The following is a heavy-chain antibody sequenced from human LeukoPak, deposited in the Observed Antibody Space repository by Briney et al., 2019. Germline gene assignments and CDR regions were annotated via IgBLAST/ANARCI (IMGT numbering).Heavy chain of an antibody. V-gene: IGHV3-48*03. CDR3: ARDVNYYYYMDV. J-gene: IGHJ6*03. CDR2: ISDSVSTI. CDR1: GFTFSSYE. Sequence: GGSLRLSCAASGFTFSSYEMNWVRQAPGKGLEWVSYISDSVSTIYYADAVKGRFTISRDNAKNSLYLQMNSLRAEDTAVYYCARDVNYYYYMDVWGKGTTVTVSS.